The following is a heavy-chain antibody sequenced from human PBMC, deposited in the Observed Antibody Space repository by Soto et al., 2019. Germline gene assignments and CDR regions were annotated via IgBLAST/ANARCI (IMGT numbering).Heavy chain of an antibody. D-gene: IGHD3-10*01. CDR2: IDHSTGTS. CDR1: GYTFADYS. J-gene: IGHJ4*02. CDR3: ARLSRITFIVN. Sequence: QVRLVQSGAEVKSPGTSVKVSCQTSGYTFADYSIHWVRQAPGQGLEYMGNIDHSTGTSDSAQTLQGRISMTTDASTSTVYMELNNLRSADTAVYYCARLSRITFIVNWGRGTLVTVSS. V-gene: IGHV1-46*04.